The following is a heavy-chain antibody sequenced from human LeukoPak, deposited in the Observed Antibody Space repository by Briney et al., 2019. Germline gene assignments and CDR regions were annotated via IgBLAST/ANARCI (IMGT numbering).Heavy chain of an antibody. CDR1: GFTFRSYS. J-gene: IGHJ3*02. CDR2: ISSISHYI. V-gene: IGHV3-21*01. Sequence: GGSLRLSCAPSGFTFRSYSMNWVRQAPGKGLEWVSTISSISHYIYYADSMKGRFTISRDNAMNSLYLQMNSLRAEDTAVYYCSRDSGRGPPEAFDIWGQGTMVTVSS. D-gene: IGHD2-15*01. CDR3: SRDSGRGPPEAFDI.